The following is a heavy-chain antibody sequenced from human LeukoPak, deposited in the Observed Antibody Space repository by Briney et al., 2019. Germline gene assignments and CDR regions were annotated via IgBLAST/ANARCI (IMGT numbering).Heavy chain of an antibody. J-gene: IGHJ5*02. CDR2: INHSGSH. CDR1: GGSFSGYY. V-gene: IGHV4-34*01. CDR3: ARSMQLVLNGGGNWFDP. Sequence: SDTLSLPCAVYGGSFSGYYWSWIRQPPGKGLEWIGEINHSGSHNYNPSRKSRVNISVDTSKNQFSLKLSSVTAADTAVYYCARSMQLVLNGGGNWFDPWGQGTLVTVSS. D-gene: IGHD6-6*01.